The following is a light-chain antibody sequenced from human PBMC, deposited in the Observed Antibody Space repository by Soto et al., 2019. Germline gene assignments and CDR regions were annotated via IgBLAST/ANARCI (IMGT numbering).Light chain of an antibody. V-gene: IGLV1-44*01. J-gene: IGLJ2*01. Sequence: QSVLTQPPSASGTPGQRVTISCSGSSSNIGSNTVNWYQQLPGTAPKLLIYSNKQRPSGVPDRFSGSKSGTSASLAISGLQSEDEADYYCAAWDDSLNGPVVFGVGTKLTVL. CDR1: SSNIGSNT. CDR3: AAWDDSLNGPVV. CDR2: SNK.